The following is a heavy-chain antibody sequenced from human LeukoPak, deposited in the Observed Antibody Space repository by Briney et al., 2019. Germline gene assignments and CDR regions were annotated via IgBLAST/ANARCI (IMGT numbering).Heavy chain of an antibody. D-gene: IGHD3-3*01. Sequence: SETLSLTCTVSGGSISSYYWSWIRQPAGKGLEWIGRIYTSGSTNYNPSLKSRVTMSVDTSKNQFSLKLSSVTAADTAVYYCAREGTYYDFWSGSYWFDPWGQGTLVTVSP. J-gene: IGHJ5*02. CDR2: IYTSGST. CDR1: GGSISSYY. CDR3: AREGTYYDFWSGSYWFDP. V-gene: IGHV4-4*07.